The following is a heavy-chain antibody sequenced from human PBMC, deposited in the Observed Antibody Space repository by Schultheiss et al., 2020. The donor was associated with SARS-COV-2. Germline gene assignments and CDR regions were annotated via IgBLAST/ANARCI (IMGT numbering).Heavy chain of an antibody. D-gene: IGHD6-6*01. CDR1: GFTFSSYG. Sequence: GGSLRLSCAASGFTFSSYGMHWVRQAPGKGLEWVSAISGSGGSTYYADSVKGRFTISRDNSKNTLYLQMNSLRAEDTAVYYCAKDRPYSSSSGLNWFDPWGQGTLVTVSS. CDR3: AKDRPYSSSSGLNWFDP. CDR2: ISGSGGST. V-gene: IGHV3-23*01. J-gene: IGHJ5*02.